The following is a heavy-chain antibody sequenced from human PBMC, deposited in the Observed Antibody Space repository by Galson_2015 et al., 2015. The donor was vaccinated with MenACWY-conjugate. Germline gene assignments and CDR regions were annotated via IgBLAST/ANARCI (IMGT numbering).Heavy chain of an antibody. D-gene: IGHD2-15*01. CDR1: GFTFNNYC. CDR3: ARDLGFYCSHNDCYSPY. J-gene: IGHJ4*02. CDR2: IKQDGSEK. V-gene: IGHV3-7*03. Sequence: SLRLSCAASGFTFNNYCMSWVRQVPGKGPEWVANIKQDGSEKYYVDSVRGRFTISRDNAKSSLFLQMNSLRAEDTAVYYCARDLGFYCSHNDCYSPYWGQGTLVTVSS.